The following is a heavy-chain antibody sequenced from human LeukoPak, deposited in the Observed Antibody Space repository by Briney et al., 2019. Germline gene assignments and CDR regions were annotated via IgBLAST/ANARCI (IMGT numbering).Heavy chain of an antibody. CDR2: ISAYNGNT. J-gene: IGHJ4*02. CDR1: GYTFTSYG. CDR3: PRGDPVPADDYGDY. D-gene: IGHD1-26*01. V-gene: IGHV1-18*01. Sequence: ATVKVSCKASGYTFTSYGISWVRQAPGQGLEWMGWISAYNGNTNNAQNLQGKATMTTDTPTSTSYMELTSLRSDDTAVYYCPRGDPVPADDYGDYWGQGTLVTVSS.